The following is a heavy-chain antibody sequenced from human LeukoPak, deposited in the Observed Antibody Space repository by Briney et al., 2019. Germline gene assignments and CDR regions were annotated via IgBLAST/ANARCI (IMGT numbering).Heavy chain of an antibody. CDR2: ISASGGST. CDR1: GFTFSSYT. Sequence: SGGSLRLSCAASGFTFSSYTMSWVRQAPGKGLEWVSGISASGGSTYYADSVKGRFTISRDNSKNTLYLQMNSLRAEDTAVYYCASVSGNYYNGGVYWGQGTLVTVSS. D-gene: IGHD3-10*01. CDR3: ASVSGNYYNGGVY. J-gene: IGHJ4*02. V-gene: IGHV3-23*01.